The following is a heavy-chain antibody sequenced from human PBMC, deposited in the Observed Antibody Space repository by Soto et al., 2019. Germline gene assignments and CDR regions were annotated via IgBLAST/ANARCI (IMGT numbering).Heavy chain of an antibody. CDR3: ARQGAVAQNWFDP. CDR1: GFIFTDYA. Sequence: GASVKVACKVSGFIFTDYACHWVGPAPGQGRERMGWMNAATGNIKYSERFLDRVAITRDKSVSTVFMELRSLRSEGSAINYCARQGAVAQNWFDPWGQGTLVTVSS. D-gene: IGHD6-19*01. CDR2: MNAATGNI. J-gene: IGHJ5*02. V-gene: IGHV1-3*01.